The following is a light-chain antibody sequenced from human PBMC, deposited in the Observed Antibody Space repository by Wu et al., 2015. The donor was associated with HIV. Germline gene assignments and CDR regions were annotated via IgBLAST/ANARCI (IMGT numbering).Light chain of an antibody. V-gene: IGKV1-8*01. CDR3: QQYYSYPRT. Sequence: IRMTQSPSSLSASTGDRVTITCRANQDINNYLAWYQVKPGKAPSLLMFGASTLQSGVPSRFSGSGSGTHFTLTIDCLQSEDLATYYCQQYYSYPRTFGLGTKLEIK. J-gene: IGKJ2*01. CDR2: GAS. CDR1: QDINNY.